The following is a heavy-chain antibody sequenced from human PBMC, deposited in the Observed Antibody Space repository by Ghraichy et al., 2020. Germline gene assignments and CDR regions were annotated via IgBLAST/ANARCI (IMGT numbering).Heavy chain of an antibody. CDR1: GFTFSSYA. V-gene: IGHV3-23*01. Sequence: GGSLRLSCAASGFTFSSYAMSWVRQAPGKGLEWVSAISGSGGSTYYADSVKGRFTISRDNSKNTLYLQMNSLRAEDTAVYYCAKDGGDTMVRGVGPDYWGQGTLVTVSS. CDR2: ISGSGGST. CDR3: AKDGGDTMVRGVGPDY. D-gene: IGHD3-10*01. J-gene: IGHJ4*02.